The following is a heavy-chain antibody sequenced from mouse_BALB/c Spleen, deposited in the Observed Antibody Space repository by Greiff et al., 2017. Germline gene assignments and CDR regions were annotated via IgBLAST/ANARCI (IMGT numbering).Heavy chain of an antibody. J-gene: IGHJ4*01. V-gene: IGHV2-9*02. D-gene: IGHD2-14*01. Sequence: QVQLKESGPGLVAPSQSLSITCTVSGFSLTSYGVHWVRQPPGKGLEWLGVIWAGGSTNYNSALMSRLSISKDNSKSQVFLKMNSLQTDDTAMYYCAREKVRRDYAMDYWGQGTSVTVSS. CDR3: AREKVRRDYAMDY. CDR2: IWAGGST. CDR1: GFSLTSYG.